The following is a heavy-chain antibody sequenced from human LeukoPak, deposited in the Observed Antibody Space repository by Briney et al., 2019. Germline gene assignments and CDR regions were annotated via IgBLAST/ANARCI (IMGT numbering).Heavy chain of an antibody. Sequence: PGGSLRLSCEASGFNFSSYVINWVRQAPGKGLEWVSSISTSSAMTYYADSGRGRFTIARDNAKNTLYLQMNSLRAEDTAVYYCATIKGDWYKYSFDYWGQGTLVTVSS. V-gene: IGHV3-48*01. D-gene: IGHD6-19*01. J-gene: IGHJ4*02. CDR3: ATIKGDWYKYSFDY. CDR1: GFNFSSYV. CDR2: ISTSSAMT.